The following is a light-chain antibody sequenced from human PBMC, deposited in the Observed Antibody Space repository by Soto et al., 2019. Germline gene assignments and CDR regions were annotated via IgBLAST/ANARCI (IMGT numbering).Light chain of an antibody. CDR1: HNVDIY. CDR3: QQRKHWPPLT. J-gene: IGKJ5*01. CDR2: DAS. V-gene: IGKV3-11*01. Sequence: EVVLTQSPPTLSLSPGETATLSCRSSHNVDIYLAWYQQKPGQAPRLLIYDASNRATGIPARFSGSGSGTDFTHTIRSLEPEDSAVYYCQQRKHWPPLTCGQGTRLE.